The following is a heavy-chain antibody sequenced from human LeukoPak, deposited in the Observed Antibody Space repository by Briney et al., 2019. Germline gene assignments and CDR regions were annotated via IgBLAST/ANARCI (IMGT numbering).Heavy chain of an antibody. Sequence: SETLSLTCTVSGVSISSYYWSWLRQPPGGGLGWSWFIYYSGSTNYNPSLKSRVTISIDTAKNQFSLKLSSVTAADTAVYYCARSQEMATIEFDYWGQGTLVTVSS. D-gene: IGHD5-24*01. J-gene: IGHJ4*02. V-gene: IGHV4-59*12. CDR2: IYYSGST. CDR1: GVSISSYY. CDR3: ARSQEMATIEFDY.